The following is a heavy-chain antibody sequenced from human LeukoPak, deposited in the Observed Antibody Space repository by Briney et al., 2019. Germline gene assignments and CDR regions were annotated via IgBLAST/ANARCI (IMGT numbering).Heavy chain of an antibody. J-gene: IGHJ5*02. CDR2: INPNSGGS. V-gene: IGHV1-2*02. CDR1: GYTFNAYY. CDR3: ARVDRRRVKQQLVLGWFDP. Sequence: ASVKVSCKTSGYTFNAYYMHWVRQAPGQGLEWMGWINPNSGGSNYAQKFQGRVTMTRDTSISTAYMELSRLRSDDTAVYYCARVDRRRVKQQLVLGWFDPWGQGTLVTVSS. D-gene: IGHD6-13*01.